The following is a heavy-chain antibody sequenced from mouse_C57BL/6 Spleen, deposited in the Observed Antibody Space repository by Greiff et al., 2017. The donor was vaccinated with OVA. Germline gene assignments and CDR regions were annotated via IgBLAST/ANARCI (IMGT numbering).Heavy chain of an antibody. CDR3: ARDRAYDGYYVGYFDV. V-gene: IGHV3-1*01. CDR1: GYSITSGYD. CDR2: ISYSGST. Sequence: EVQRVESGPGMVKPSQSLSLTCTVTGYSITSGYDWHWIRHFPGNKLEWMGYISYSGSTNYNPSLKSRISITHDTSKNHFFLKLNSVTTEDTATYYCARDRAYDGYYVGYFDVWGTGTTVTVSS. D-gene: IGHD2-3*01. J-gene: IGHJ1*03.